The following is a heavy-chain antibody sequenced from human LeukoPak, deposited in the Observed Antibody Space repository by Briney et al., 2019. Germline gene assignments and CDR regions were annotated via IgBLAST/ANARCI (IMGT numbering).Heavy chain of an antibody. J-gene: IGHJ3*02. CDR1: GGSISSGDYY. CDR3: ARDGRNDSSGLNI. D-gene: IGHD3-22*01. CDR2: IFYSGST. Sequence: SETLSLTCTVSGGSISSGDYYWTWIRQPPGKGLEWIGYIFYSGSTYYNPSLRSRVTISVDTSKNQFSLKLSSVTAADTAVYYCARDGRNDSSGLNIWGQGTMVTVSS. V-gene: IGHV4-30-4*08.